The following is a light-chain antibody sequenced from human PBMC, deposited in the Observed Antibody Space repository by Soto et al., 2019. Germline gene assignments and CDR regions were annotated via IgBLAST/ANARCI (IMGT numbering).Light chain of an antibody. V-gene: IGKV3-20*01. J-gene: IGKJ2*01. CDR2: AAS. CDR1: QSVTSGY. Sequence: EIVLTQSPGTLSLSPGERATLSCRASQSVTSGYLAWYQQKPGQAPRLLIYAASSRATGIPDRFSGTGSGTDFTLTISRLEPEDFALYSCQHYGRSPPMYTFGQGTKLEIK. CDR3: QHYGRSPPMYT.